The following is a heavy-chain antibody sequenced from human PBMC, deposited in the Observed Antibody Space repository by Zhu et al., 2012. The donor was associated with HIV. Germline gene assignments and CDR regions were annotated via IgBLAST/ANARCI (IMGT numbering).Heavy chain of an antibody. J-gene: IGHJ6*03. V-gene: IGHV3-20*04. CDR1: GFTFDDYG. CDR3: ARDVSGWNYYYYYYMDV. CDR2: ISWNGGDT. Sequence: VQLVESGGGVVRPGGSLRLSCAASGFTFDDYGMSWVRQAPGKGLEWVSGISWNGGDTGYADSVKGRFTISRDNAKNSLYLQMNSLRAEDTALYYCARDVSGWNYYYYYYMDVWGKGTTITVSS. D-gene: IGHD6-19*01.